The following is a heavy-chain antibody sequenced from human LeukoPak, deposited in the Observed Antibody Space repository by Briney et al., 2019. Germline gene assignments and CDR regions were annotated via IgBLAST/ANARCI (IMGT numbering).Heavy chain of an antibody. Sequence: PSETLSLTCTVSGGSISSSSYYWGWIRQPPGKGLEWIGSIYYSGSTYYNPSLKSRVTISVDTSKNQFSLKLSSVTAADTAVYYCAVGYEGDIDAWGQGTLVTVSS. CDR3: AVGYEGDIDA. D-gene: IGHD5-12*01. CDR2: IYYSGST. J-gene: IGHJ4*02. CDR1: GGSISSSSYY. V-gene: IGHV4-39*01.